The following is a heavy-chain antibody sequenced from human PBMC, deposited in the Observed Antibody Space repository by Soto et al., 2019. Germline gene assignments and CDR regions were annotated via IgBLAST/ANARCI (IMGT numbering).Heavy chain of an antibody. CDR1: GCTFSSYG. CDR2: ISYDGSDK. J-gene: IGHJ4*02. V-gene: IGHV3-33*08. Sequence: PGGSLRLSCAASGCTFSSYGMHWVRQAPGKGLEWVAVISYDGSDKYYADSVKGRFTISRDNANEILYLQMNSLRDEDTAVYYRARGGGARPDYWGQGIQVTVSS. D-gene: IGHD6-6*01. CDR3: ARGGGARPDY.